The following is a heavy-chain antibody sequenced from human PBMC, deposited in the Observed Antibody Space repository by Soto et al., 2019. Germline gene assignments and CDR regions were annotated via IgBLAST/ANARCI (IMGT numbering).Heavy chain of an antibody. CDR2: IYYSGST. Sequence: PSETLSLTCTVSGGSISSGDYYWSWIRQPPGKGLEWIGYIYYSGSTYYNPSLKSRVTISVDTSKNQFSLKLSSVTAADTAVYYCARATYYYDSSGYYGSRYYHGMDVWGQGTTVT. V-gene: IGHV4-30-4*01. J-gene: IGHJ6*02. D-gene: IGHD3-22*01. CDR1: GGSISSGDYY. CDR3: ARATYYYDSSGYYGSRYYHGMDV.